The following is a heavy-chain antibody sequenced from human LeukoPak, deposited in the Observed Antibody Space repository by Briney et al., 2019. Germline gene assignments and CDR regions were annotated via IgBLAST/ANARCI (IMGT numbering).Heavy chain of an antibody. Sequence: SQTLSLTYNVSGGSISSSNYYWGWIRQPPGKGLEWIGNIYHSGSTYYNPSLKSRVTISVDTSKNQFSLKLSSVTAADTAVYYCARHLVYCSSTSCYAYFDYWGQGTLVTVSS. CDR2: IYHSGST. CDR1: GGSISSSNYY. V-gene: IGHV4-39*01. J-gene: IGHJ4*02. CDR3: ARHLVYCSSTSCYAYFDY. D-gene: IGHD2-2*01.